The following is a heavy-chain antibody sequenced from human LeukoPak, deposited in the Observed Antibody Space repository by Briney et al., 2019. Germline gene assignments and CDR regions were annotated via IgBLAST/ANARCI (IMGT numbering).Heavy chain of an antibody. D-gene: IGHD3-10*01. J-gene: IGHJ6*03. Sequence: GGSLRLSCAASGFTVSSNYMSWVRQAPGKGLEWVSVIYSGGSTYYADSVKGRFTISRDNSKNALYLQMNSLRAEDTAVYYCASGSGSYRTPYYYMDVWGAGTTVTVSS. V-gene: IGHV3-53*01. CDR2: IYSGGST. CDR3: ASGSGSYRTPYYYMDV. CDR1: GFTVSSNY.